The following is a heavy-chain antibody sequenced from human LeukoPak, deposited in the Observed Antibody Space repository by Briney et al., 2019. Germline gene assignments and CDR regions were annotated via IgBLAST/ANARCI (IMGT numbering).Heavy chain of an antibody. CDR1: GFTFSSYA. CDR2: ISYDGSNR. J-gene: IGHJ4*02. Sequence: GGSLRLSCAASGFTFSSYAMHWVRQAPGKGLEWVAVISYDGSNRYYADSVKGRFTISRDNAKNSLYLQMNSLRAEDTAVYYCAKDRWEPLSWGGGFDYWGQGTLVTVSS. CDR3: AKDRWEPLSWGGGFDY. V-gene: IGHV3-30-3*01. D-gene: IGHD1-26*01.